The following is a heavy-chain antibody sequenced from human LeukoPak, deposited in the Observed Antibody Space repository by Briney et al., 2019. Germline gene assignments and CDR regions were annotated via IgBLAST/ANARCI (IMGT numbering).Heavy chain of an antibody. CDR3: ARERLGEGWNAFDI. CDR1: GYTFTSYY. CDR2: INPSGGST. V-gene: IGHV1-46*01. D-gene: IGHD2-15*01. Sequence: ASVKVSCKASGYTFTSYYMHLVRQAPGQGLERMGMINPSGGSTSYAQKFQGRVTMTRDTSTSTVCMELSSLRFEDTAVYYCARERLGEGWNAFDIWGQGTMDTVSS. J-gene: IGHJ3*02.